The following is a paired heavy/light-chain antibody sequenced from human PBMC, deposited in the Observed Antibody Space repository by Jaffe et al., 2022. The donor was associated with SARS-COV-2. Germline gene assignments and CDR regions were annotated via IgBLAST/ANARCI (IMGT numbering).Light chain of an antibody. CDR1: QDISNY. Sequence: DIQMTQSPSSLSASVGDRVTITCQASQDISNYLNWYQQKPGKAPKLLIYDASNLETGVPSRFSGSGSGTDFTFTISSLQPEDIATYYCQQYDNLRTFGGGTKVEIK. CDR3: QQYDNLRT. CDR2: DAS. J-gene: IGKJ4*01. V-gene: IGKV1-33*01.
Heavy chain of an antibody. D-gene: IGHD3-22*01. CDR2: ISGSGGST. CDR1: GFTFSSYA. CDR3: AKEPPGYDSSGYPVGYFDY. Sequence: EVQLLESGGGLVQPGGSLRLSCAASGFTFSSYAMSWVRQAPGKGLEWVSAISGSGGSTYYADSVKGRFTISRDNSKNTLYLQMNSLRAEDTAVYYCAKEPPGYDSSGYPVGYFDYWGQGTLVTVSS. J-gene: IGHJ4*02. V-gene: IGHV3-23*01.